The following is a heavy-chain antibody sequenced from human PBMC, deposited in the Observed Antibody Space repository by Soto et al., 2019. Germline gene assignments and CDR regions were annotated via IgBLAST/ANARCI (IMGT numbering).Heavy chain of an antibody. Sequence: GESLKISCKGSGYSFTSYWIGWVRQMPGKGLEWMGIIYPGDSDTRYSPSFQGQVTISADKSISTAYLQWSSLKASDTAMYYCARHGQYTDCGGDCYPYYYYGMDVWGQGTTVTVSS. J-gene: IGHJ6*02. D-gene: IGHD2-21*02. CDR1: GYSFTSYW. CDR3: ARHGQYTDCGGDCYPYYYYGMDV. V-gene: IGHV5-51*01. CDR2: IYPGDSDT.